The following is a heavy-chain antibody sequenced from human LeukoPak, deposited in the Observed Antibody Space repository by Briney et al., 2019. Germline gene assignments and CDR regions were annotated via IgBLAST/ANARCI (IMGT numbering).Heavy chain of an antibody. CDR3: AKDFHSSPDY. V-gene: IGHV3-30*18. Sequence: GRSLRLSCAASGFTFSSYGMHWVRQAPGKGLEWVAVISYDGSNKYYADSVKGRFTISRDNSKNTLYLQMNSLRAEDTAVYYCAKDFHSSPDYWGQGTLVTVSS. CDR1: GFTFSSYG. CDR2: ISYDGSNK. J-gene: IGHJ4*02. D-gene: IGHD6-13*01.